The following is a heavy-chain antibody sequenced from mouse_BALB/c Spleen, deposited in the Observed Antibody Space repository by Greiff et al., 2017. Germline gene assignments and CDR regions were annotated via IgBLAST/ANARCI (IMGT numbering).Heavy chain of an antibody. Sequence: DVQLQESGPGLVKPSQSLSLTCSVTGYSITSGYYWNWIRQFPGNKLEWMGYISYDGSNNYNPSLKNRISITRDTSKNQFFLKLNSVTTEDTATYYCARDPIYYGSSYFDYWGQGTTLTVSS. D-gene: IGHD1-1*01. CDR3: ARDPIYYGSSYFDY. CDR1: GYSITSGYY. CDR2: ISYDGSN. V-gene: IGHV3-6*02. J-gene: IGHJ2*01.